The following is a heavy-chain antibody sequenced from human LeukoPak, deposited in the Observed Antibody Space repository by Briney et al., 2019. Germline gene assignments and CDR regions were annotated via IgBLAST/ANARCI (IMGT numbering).Heavy chain of an antibody. CDR1: GGSISSYY. V-gene: IGHV4-59*01. CDR2: IYYSGST. Sequence: PSETLSLTCTVSGGSISSYYWSWIRQPPGKGLEWIGYIYYSGSTNYNPSLKSRVTISVDTSKNQFSLKLSSVTAADTAVYYCARVGAGDLGGAFDIWGQGTMVTVSS. J-gene: IGHJ3*02. CDR3: ARVGAGDLGGAFDI. D-gene: IGHD7-27*01.